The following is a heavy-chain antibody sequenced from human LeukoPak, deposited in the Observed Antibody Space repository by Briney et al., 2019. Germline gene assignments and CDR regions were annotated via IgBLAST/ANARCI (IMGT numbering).Heavy chain of an antibody. CDR2: INHSGST. D-gene: IGHD4-23*01. Sequence: PSETLSLTCAVYGGSFSGYYWGWIRQPPGKGLEWIGEINHSGSTNYNPSLKSRVTISVDTSKNQFSLKLSSVSAADTAVYYCARSPYGGGDYWGQGTLVTVSS. CDR1: GGSFSGYY. CDR3: ARSPYGGGDY. J-gene: IGHJ4*02. V-gene: IGHV4-34*01.